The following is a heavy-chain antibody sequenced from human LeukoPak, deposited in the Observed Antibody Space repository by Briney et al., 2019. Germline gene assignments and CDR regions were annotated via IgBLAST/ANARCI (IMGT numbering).Heavy chain of an antibody. V-gene: IGHV4-39*07. Sequence: SETLSLTCTVSGGSISSSSYYWGWIRQPPGEGLEWIGNIYYTGTTYYNPSLKSRVTISVDTSKNQFSLRLSSVTAADTAVYYCARDYHLAVGRLVQFDNWGQGTLVTVSS. J-gene: IGHJ4*02. D-gene: IGHD3-3*02. CDR2: IYYTGTT. CDR1: GGSISSSSYY. CDR3: ARDYHLAVGRLVQFDN.